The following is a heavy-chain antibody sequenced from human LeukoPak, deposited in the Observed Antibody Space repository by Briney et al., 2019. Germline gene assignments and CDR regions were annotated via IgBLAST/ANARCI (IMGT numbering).Heavy chain of an antibody. CDR1: GFTFSSYS. CDR2: ISSSSNTI. Sequence: GGSLRLSCAASGFTFSSYSMNWVRQAPGKGLDWVSYISSSSNTIYYADSVKGRFTISRDNAKNSLYLQMNSLRAEDTAVYYCAKVNRFWGPLDPWGQGTLVTVSS. CDR3: AKVNRFWGPLDP. V-gene: IGHV3-48*01. D-gene: IGHD7-27*01. J-gene: IGHJ5*02.